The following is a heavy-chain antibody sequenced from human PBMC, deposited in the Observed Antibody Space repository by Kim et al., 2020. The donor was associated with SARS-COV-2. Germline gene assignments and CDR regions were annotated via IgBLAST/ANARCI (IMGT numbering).Heavy chain of an antibody. V-gene: IGHV3-21*01. D-gene: IGHD2-8*01. CDR2: ISAFGNKI. Sequence: GGSLRLSCLASGFDFNSYSMNWVRQVPGKGPEWLVAISAFGNKIFEAEGVRGRFTVSKDNAKNLVFLDMSDLRGDDSGLYSCVRLGHDNGMDVWGQGTLVTVSS. J-gene: IGHJ6*02. CDR3: VRLGHDNGMDV. CDR1: GFDFNSYS.